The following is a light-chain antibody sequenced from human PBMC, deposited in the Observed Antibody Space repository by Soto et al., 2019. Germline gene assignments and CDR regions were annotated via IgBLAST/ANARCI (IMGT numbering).Light chain of an antibody. CDR3: QQSYSTPRN. V-gene: IGKV1-39*01. J-gene: IGKJ2*01. Sequence: DIRMTQSPSSLSATVGDRVTITCRASQSISSYLNWYQQKPGKAPKLLIYAASSLQSGVPSRFSGSGSGTDFTLTISSLQPEDFATYYCQQSYSTPRNFGQGTKLEIK. CDR1: QSISSY. CDR2: AAS.